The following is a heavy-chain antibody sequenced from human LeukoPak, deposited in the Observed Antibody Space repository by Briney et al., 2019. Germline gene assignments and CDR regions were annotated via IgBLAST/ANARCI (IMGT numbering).Heavy chain of an antibody. Sequence: GGSLRLSCAASGFTFSSYAMSWVRQAPGKGLEWVSAISGSGGSTYYADSVKGRFTISRDNSKNTLYLQMNSLRAEDTAVYYCAREAYYYDSSGYYYGPLHFDYWGQGTLVTVSS. CDR2: ISGSGGST. CDR1: GFTFSSYA. V-gene: IGHV3-23*01. CDR3: AREAYYYDSSGYYYGPLHFDY. J-gene: IGHJ4*02. D-gene: IGHD3-22*01.